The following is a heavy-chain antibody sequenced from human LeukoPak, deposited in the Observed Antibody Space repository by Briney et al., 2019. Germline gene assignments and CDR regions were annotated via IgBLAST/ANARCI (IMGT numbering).Heavy chain of an antibody. Sequence: GGSLRLSCAASGFTFSSYWMRWVRQTPGKGLVWVSRIDSDGSSTRYADSVKGRFTISRDNAKNTLYLQMNSLRVEDTAVYYCLRDRVAVTAADSFDYWGQGTLVTVSS. D-gene: IGHD2-21*02. CDR3: LRDRVAVTAADSFDY. CDR2: IDSDGSST. V-gene: IGHV3-74*01. J-gene: IGHJ4*02. CDR1: GFTFSSYW.